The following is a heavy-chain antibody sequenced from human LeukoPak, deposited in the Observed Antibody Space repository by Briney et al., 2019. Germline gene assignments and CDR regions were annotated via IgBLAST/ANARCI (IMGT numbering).Heavy chain of an antibody. CDR1: GYTFTSYY. CDR3: ARLPDYYDSSGRNDY. CDR2: INPSGGST. V-gene: IGHV1-46*01. Sequence: GASVKVSCKASGYTFTSYYMHWVRQAPGQGLEWMGIINPSGGSTSYAQKFQGRVTITADESTSTAYMELSSLRSEDTAVYYCARLPDYYDSSGRNDYWGQGTLVTVSS. J-gene: IGHJ4*02. D-gene: IGHD3-22*01.